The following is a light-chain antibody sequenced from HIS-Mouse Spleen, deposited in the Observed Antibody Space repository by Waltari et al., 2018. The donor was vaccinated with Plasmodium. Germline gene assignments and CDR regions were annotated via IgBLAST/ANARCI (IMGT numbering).Light chain of an antibody. CDR2: RDS. CDR1: HIGSKK. CDR3: QVWDSSTVV. V-gene: IGLV3-9*01. Sequence: SSELTQPLSVSVALGQTARITWGGNHIGSKKVHWYQQKPGQAHVLVIYRDSNRPSGIPERFSGSNSGNTATLTISRAQAGDEADYYCQVWDSSTVVFGGGTKLTVL. J-gene: IGLJ2*01.